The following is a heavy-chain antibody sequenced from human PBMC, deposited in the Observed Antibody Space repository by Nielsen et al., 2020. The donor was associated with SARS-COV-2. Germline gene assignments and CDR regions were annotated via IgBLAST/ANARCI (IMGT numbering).Heavy chain of an antibody. CDR1: GFTFSSYW. CDR2: INSDGSST. J-gene: IGHJ4*02. Sequence: GGSLRLSCAASGFTFSSYWMHWVRQAPGKGLVWVSRINSDGSSTSYADSVKGRFTISRDNSKNTLYLQMNSLRAEDTAVYYCAKALEQWLVDFSFDYWGQGTLVTVSS. CDR3: AKALEQWLVDFSFDY. V-gene: IGHV3-74*01. D-gene: IGHD6-19*01.